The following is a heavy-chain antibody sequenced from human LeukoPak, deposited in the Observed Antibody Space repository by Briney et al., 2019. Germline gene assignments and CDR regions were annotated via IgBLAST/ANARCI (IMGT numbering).Heavy chain of an antibody. D-gene: IGHD2-8*01. CDR1: GFTFSSYE. J-gene: IGHJ4*02. Sequence: QPGGSLRLSCAASGFTFSSYEMNWVRQAPGKGLEWVSYISSSDSTIYVADSLRGRFTISRDNAKNSLYLQMNSLRVEDTAIYYCARDTVNGPFVVSLDYWGQGALVTVSS. CDR3: ARDTVNGPFVVSLDY. V-gene: IGHV3-48*03. CDR2: ISSSDSTI.